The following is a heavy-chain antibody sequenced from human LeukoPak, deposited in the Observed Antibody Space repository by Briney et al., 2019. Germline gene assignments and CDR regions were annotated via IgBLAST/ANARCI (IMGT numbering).Heavy chain of an antibody. CDR1: GFTFSSYA. CDR3: ARDPNGIVGATGTDY. Sequence: GGSLRLSCAASGFTFSSYAMHWVRQAPGKGLEWVAVISYDGSNKYYADSVKGRSTISRDNSKNTLYLQMNSLRAEDTAVYYCARDPNGIVGATGTDYWGQGTLVTVSS. V-gene: IGHV3-30-3*01. D-gene: IGHD1-26*01. J-gene: IGHJ4*02. CDR2: ISYDGSNK.